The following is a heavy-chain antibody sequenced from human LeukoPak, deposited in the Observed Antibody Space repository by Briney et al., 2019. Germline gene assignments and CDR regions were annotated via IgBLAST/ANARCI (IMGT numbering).Heavy chain of an antibody. D-gene: IGHD2-2*01. J-gene: IGHJ4*02. CDR1: GFTFSSYA. CDR2: ISGSGGTT. Sequence: GGSLRLSWAASGFTFSSYAMSWVRQAPGKGLEWVSAISGSGGTTHYADSVKGRFTISRDRSKNTLYLQMHSLRAEDTAVYYCAKDAFCTSTNCYASYFDYWGQGTLVTVSS. V-gene: IGHV3-23*01. CDR3: AKDAFCTSTNCYASYFDY.